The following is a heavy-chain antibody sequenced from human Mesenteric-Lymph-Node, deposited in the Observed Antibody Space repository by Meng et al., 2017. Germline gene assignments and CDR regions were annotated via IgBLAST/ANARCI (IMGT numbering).Heavy chain of an antibody. D-gene: IGHD3-10*01. V-gene: IGHV3-74*01. CDR1: GFSLSNYW. Sequence: EVQLVGSGGGLVQPGGSLRLSCAASGFSLSNYWMHGVRQAPGKGLVWVSFINTEGSNTAYADSVKGRFTISRDNAKNTLYLQMNSLRVEDTAIYYCADITAGFWGQGTLVTVSS. J-gene: IGHJ4*02. CDR2: INTEGSNT. CDR3: ADITAGF.